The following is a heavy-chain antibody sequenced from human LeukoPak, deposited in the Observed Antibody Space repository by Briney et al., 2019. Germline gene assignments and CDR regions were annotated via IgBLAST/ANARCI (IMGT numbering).Heavy chain of an antibody. D-gene: IGHD6-19*01. J-gene: IGHJ5*02. V-gene: IGHV4-59*01. CDR2: IYYSGST. CDR1: GGSISSYY. Sequence: PSETLSLTCTVSGGSISSYYWSWIRQPPGKGLEWIGYIYYSGSTNYNPSLKSRVTISVDTSKNQFSLKLSSVTAADTAVYYCARLTFSGWYGFDPWGQGTLVTVSS. CDR3: ARLTFSGWYGFDP.